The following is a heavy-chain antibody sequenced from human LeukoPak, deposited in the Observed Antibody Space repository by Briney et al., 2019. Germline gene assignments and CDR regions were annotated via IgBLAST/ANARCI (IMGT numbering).Heavy chain of an antibody. J-gene: IGHJ6*02. Sequence: GGSLRLSCAASGFTFNSYNMNWVRQTPGKGLECGSYISTVSIFIYYAGSVKGRFTISRDNAKSSLFLQMNSLRAEDTAVYYCARGHLMDVWGQGTTVTVS. CDR3: ARGHLMDV. CDR2: ISTVSIFI. CDR1: GFTFNSYN. V-gene: IGHV3-21*01.